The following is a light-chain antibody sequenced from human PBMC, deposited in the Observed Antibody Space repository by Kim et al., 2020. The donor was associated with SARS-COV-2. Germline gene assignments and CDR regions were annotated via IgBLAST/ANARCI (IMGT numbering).Light chain of an antibody. V-gene: IGLV3-25*03. J-gene: IGLJ3*02. CDR3: QSADSSGTYWV. CDR1: ALSRQY. CDR2: KDT. Sequence: PERTPRITGSGVALSRQYIYWNQRRQGRAPVWGIYKDTERPSGTPGRVSGSSSGTTVTLTISGAQAEDEADYYCQSADSSGTYWVFGGGTQLTVL.